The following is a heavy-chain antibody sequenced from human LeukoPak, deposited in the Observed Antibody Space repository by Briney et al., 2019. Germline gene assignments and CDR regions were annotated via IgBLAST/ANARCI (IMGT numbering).Heavy chain of an antibody. CDR2: IIPMFGTA. CDR1: GGTFSSHA. CDR3: ARAPPKKYYFDY. Sequence: SVKVSCKASGGTFSSHAITWVRQAPGQGLEWMGGIIPMFGTANYAQKFQARVTITADESTSTAYMELSSLRSEDTAVYYCARAPPKKYYFDYWGQGTLVTVSS. J-gene: IGHJ4*02. V-gene: IGHV1-69*13.